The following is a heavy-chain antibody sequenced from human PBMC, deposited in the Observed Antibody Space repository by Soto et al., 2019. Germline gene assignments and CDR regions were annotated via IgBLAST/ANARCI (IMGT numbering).Heavy chain of an antibody. J-gene: IGHJ4*02. CDR1: GFTFKDYA. V-gene: IGHV3-23*01. CDR3: AKLGSISWSPHYYFDY. CDR2: ITGSGDDT. Sequence: PGGSLRLSCAASGFTFKDYAMGWVRQAPGKGLEWVSAITGSGDDTYYLDSVKGRFTISRDNSKNTLYLQVNSLRAEDTAIYYCAKLGSISWSPHYYFDYWGQGTLVTVSS. D-gene: IGHD3-10*01.